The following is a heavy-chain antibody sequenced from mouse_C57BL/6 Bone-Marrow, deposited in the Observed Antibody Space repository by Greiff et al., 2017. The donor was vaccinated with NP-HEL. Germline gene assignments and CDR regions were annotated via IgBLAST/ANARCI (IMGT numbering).Heavy chain of an antibody. CDR1: GFTFSDYY. CDR3: ARDGLYYFDY. Sequence: EVQLVESEGGLVQPGSSMKLSCKASGFTFSDYYMAWVRQVPEKGLEWVANINYDGSSTYYLDTVKSRFIISRDNAKNILYLQMSSLKSEDTATYYCARDGLYYFDYWGQGTTLTVSS. J-gene: IGHJ2*01. V-gene: IGHV5-16*01. D-gene: IGHD2-2*01. CDR2: INYDGSST.